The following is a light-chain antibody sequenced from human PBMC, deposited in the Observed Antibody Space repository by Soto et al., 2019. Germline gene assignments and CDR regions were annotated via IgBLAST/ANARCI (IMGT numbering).Light chain of an antibody. V-gene: IGLV2-14*01. J-gene: IGLJ2*01. CDR2: DVS. CDR3: SSYSSLNTPDV. Sequence: ALTQPASVSGSPGQSITISCTGTSSDIGSYNYISWYQQHPGKAPKLMLYDVSNRPSGVSNRFSGSKSGNTASLTISGLQAEDEADYYCSSYSSLNTPDVFGGGTKLTVL. CDR1: SSDIGSYNY.